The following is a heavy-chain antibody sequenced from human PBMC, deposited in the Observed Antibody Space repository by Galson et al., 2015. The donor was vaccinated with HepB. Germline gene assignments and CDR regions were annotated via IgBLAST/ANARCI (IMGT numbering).Heavy chain of an antibody. Sequence: SLRLSCAASGFTFSSYAMHWVRQAPGKGLEWVAVISYDGSNKYYADSVKGRFTISRDNSKNTLYLQMNSLRAEDTAVYYCARDGLRMTTVTRGSYYYCGMDVWGQGTTVTVSS. D-gene: IGHD4-11*01. CDR1: GFTFSSYA. J-gene: IGHJ6*02. V-gene: IGHV3-30-3*01. CDR2: ISYDGSNK. CDR3: ARDGLRMTTVTRGSYYYCGMDV.